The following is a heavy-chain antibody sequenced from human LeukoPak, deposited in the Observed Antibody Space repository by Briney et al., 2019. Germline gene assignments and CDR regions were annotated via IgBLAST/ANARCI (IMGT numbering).Heavy chain of an antibody. CDR1: GGSISSSSYY. J-gene: IGHJ5*02. Sequence: SETLSLTCTVSGGSISSSSYYWGWIRQPPGKGLEWTGSIYYSGSTYYNPSLKSRVTISVDTSKNQFSLKLSSVTAADTAVYYCARQGVAATGWFDPWGQGTLVTVSS. D-gene: IGHD2-15*01. CDR3: ARQGVAATGWFDP. CDR2: IYYSGST. V-gene: IGHV4-39*01.